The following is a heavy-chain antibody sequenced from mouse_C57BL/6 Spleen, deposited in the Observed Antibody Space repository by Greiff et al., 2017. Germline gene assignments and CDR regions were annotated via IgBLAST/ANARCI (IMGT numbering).Heavy chain of an antibody. J-gene: IGHJ1*03. CDR1: GFTFSDYG. Sequence: EVMLVESGGGLVKPGGSLKLSCAASGFTFSDYGMHWVRQAPEKGLEWVAYISSGSSTIYYADTVKGRFTISRDNAKNTLFLQMTSLRSEDTAMYYCARKDYDERYFDVWGTGTTVTVSS. V-gene: IGHV5-17*01. D-gene: IGHD2-4*01. CDR3: ARKDYDERYFDV. CDR2: ISSGSSTI.